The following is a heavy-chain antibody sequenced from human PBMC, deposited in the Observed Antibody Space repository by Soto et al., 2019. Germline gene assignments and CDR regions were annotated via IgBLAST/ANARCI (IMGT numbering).Heavy chain of an antibody. CDR3: ARSPWGGPFDY. CDR2: IYSGGST. CDR1: GFIVSSNY. J-gene: IGHJ4*02. D-gene: IGHD7-27*01. V-gene: IGHV3-53*01. Sequence: EVQLVESGGGLIQPGGSLRLSCTASGFIVSSNYRSWVRQAPGKGLEWVSVIYSGGSTYYGDSVKGRFTISRDNSKNTLYLQMNNLRAEDTAVYHCARSPWGGPFDYWGQGTLVTVSS.